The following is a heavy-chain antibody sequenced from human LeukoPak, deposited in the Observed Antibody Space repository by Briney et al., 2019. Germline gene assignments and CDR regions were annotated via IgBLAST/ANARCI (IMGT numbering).Heavy chain of an antibody. CDR3: ARDAGHQLSRRNYYAMDV. J-gene: IGHJ6*02. Sequence: PSETLSLTCTVSGGSISSYYWSWIRQPPGKGPEWIGYIYYSGSTNYNPSLKSRVTISVDTSKNQFSLKLSSVTAADTAVYYCARDAGHQLSRRNYYAMDVWGQGTTVTVSS. V-gene: IGHV4-59*12. D-gene: IGHD1-1*01. CDR1: GGSISSYY. CDR2: IYYSGST.